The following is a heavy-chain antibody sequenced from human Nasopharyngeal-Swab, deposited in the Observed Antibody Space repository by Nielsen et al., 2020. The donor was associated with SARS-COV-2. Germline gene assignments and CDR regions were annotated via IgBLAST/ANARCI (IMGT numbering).Heavy chain of an antibody. CDR2: ISSSSSTI. Sequence: GGSLRLSCAASGFTFSSYSMNWVRQAPGKGLEWVSYISSSSSTIYYADSVKGRFTISRDNAKNSLYLQMNGLRAEDTAVYYCARPLYVDGHHIDYWGQGTLVTVSS. CDR1: GFTFSSYS. V-gene: IGHV3-48*01. J-gene: IGHJ4*02. CDR3: ARPLYVDGHHIDY. D-gene: IGHD2-8*01.